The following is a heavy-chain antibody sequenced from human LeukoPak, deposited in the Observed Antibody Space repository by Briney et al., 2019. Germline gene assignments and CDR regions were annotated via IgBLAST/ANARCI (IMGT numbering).Heavy chain of an antibody. CDR3: ARDGTGTTIGSTPDY. J-gene: IGHJ4*02. CDR2: INPNSGNT. D-gene: IGHD1-1*01. V-gene: IGHV1-8*02. Sequence: ASVKVSCKASGYTFTGYYMHWVRQAPGQGLEWMGWINPNSGNTGYAQKFQGRVTMTRNTSISTAYMELSSLRSEDTAVYYCARDGTGTTIGSTPDYWGQGTLVTVSS. CDR1: GYTFTGYY.